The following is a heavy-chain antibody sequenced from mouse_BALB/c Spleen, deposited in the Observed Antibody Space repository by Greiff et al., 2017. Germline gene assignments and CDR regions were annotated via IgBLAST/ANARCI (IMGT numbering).Heavy chain of an antibody. CDR2: ISSGGSYT. V-gene: IGHV5-9-3*01. CDR1: GFTFSSYA. D-gene: IGHD2-4*01. Sequence: EVKLMESGGGLVKPGGSLKLSCAASGFTFSSYAMSWVRQTPEKRLEWVATISSGGSYTYYPDSVKGRFTISRDNAKNTLYLQMSSLRSEDTAMYYCASPLYDYDGAMDYWGQGTSVTVSS. CDR3: ASPLYDYDGAMDY. J-gene: IGHJ4*01.